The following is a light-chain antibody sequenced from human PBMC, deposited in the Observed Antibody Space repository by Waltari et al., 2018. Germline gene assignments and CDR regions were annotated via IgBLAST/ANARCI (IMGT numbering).Light chain of an antibody. Sequence: FMLTQPHSVSESPGTTVTTSCTGSGGSVATHYVQWYQPRPGSAPILLIFEANQSPSGVPDRFSGSIDTSSNSASLTISGLKTEDEADYYCQSYDSTDWVFGGGTKLTVL. CDR2: EAN. J-gene: IGLJ3*02. CDR3: QSYDSTDWV. CDR1: GGSVATHY. V-gene: IGLV6-57*02.